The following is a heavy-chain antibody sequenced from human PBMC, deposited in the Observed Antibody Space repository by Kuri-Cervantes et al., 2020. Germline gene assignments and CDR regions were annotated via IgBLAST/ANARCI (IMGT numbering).Heavy chain of an antibody. D-gene: IGHD6-19*01. CDR3: ARAGEAHTSGWNFDS. V-gene: IGHV3-21*01. J-gene: IGHJ4*02. CDR1: GFTFSSYG. CDR2: ISSSSSYI. Sequence: GESLKISCAASGFTFSSYGMHWVRQAPGKGLEWVSSISSSSSYIYYADSVKGRFTISRDNSKNTLYLQMNSLRAEDTAVYYCARAGEAHTSGWNFDSWGQGTLVTVSS.